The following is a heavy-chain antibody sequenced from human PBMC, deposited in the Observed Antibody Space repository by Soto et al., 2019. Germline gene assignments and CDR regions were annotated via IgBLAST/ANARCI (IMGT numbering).Heavy chain of an antibody. CDR1: GFTFSSYA. CDR2: ISYDGSNK. Sequence: GGSLRLSCAASGFTFSSYAMHWVRQAPGKGLGWVAVISYDGSNKYYADSVKGRFTISRDNSKNTLYLQMNSLRAEDTAVYYCARDILTLQYYYGMDVWGQGTTVTVSS. J-gene: IGHJ6*02. D-gene: IGHD3-9*01. V-gene: IGHV3-30-3*01. CDR3: ARDILTLQYYYGMDV.